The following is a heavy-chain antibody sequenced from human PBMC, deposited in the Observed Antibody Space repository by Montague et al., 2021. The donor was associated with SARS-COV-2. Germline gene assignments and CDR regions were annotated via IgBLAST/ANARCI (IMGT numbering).Heavy chain of an antibody. CDR3: ARGTGYDYYFDC. CDR2: IYYNTGNA. J-gene: IGHJ4*02. CDR1: GGSISDYY. V-gene: IGHV4-59*01. Sequence: SETLSLTCSVSGGSISDYYWNWIRQPPGKGLEWIGYIYYNTGNANYNPSLQSRVTISPDTSKNQFSLNLRPVTAADTVLYFCARGTGYDYYFDCWGLGTLVTVSS. D-gene: IGHD5-12*01.